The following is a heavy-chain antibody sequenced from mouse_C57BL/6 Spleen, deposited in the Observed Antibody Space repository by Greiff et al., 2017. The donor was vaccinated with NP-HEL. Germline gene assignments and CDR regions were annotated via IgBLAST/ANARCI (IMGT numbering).Heavy chain of an antibody. J-gene: IGHJ1*03. Sequence: EVHLVESGGGLVKPGGSLKLSCAASGFTFSDYGMHWVRQAPEKGLEWVAYISSGSSTIYYADTVKGRFTISRDNAKNTLFLQMTSLRSEDTAMYYCARGGPYKGYFGVWGTGTTVTVSS. D-gene: IGHD2-10*01. CDR2: ISSGSSTI. CDR1: GFTFSDYG. V-gene: IGHV5-17*01. CDR3: ARGGPYKGYFGV.